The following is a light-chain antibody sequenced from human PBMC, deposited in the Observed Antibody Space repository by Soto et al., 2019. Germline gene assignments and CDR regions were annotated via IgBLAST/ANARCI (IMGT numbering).Light chain of an antibody. V-gene: IGKV1-5*01. J-gene: IGKJ5*01. CDR3: QQYNSYLT. Sequence: SQLPQSRSTLSASVGDRVTITCRASQSISSWLAWYQLKPGKAPKLLTYDASSLESGVPSRFSGSGSGTEFTLTISSLQPDDFATYYCQQYNSYLTFGQGTPLEI. CDR1: QSISSW. CDR2: DAS.